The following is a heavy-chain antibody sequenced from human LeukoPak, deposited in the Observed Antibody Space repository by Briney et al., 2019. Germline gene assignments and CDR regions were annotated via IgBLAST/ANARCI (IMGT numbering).Heavy chain of an antibody. Sequence: SETLSLTCAGYGGSFSGYYWIWIRHPPGKGREWIGEINRSGSTTYNPSLKSRVTISLDTSKNQFSLKLSAVTAADTAVYYCASSLVRADMVTGIDYWGQGTLVTVSS. V-gene: IGHV4-34*01. J-gene: IGHJ4*02. CDR3: ASSLVRADMVTGIDY. D-gene: IGHD5-18*01. CDR2: INRSGST. CDR1: GGSFSGYY.